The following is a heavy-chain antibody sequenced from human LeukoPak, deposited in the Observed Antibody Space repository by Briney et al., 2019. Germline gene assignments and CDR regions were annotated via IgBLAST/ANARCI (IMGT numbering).Heavy chain of an antibody. CDR3: ARESITMVRGVIIRPPDYYYYYMDV. CDR1: GGSFSGYY. J-gene: IGHJ6*03. Sequence: PSGTLSLTCAVYGGSFSGYYWSWIRQPPGKGLEWVGEINNSGSTNYNPSLKSRVTISVDTSKNQFSLKLSSVTAADTAVYYCARESITMVRGVIIRPPDYYYYYMDVWGKGTTVTVSS. CDR2: INNSGST. D-gene: IGHD3-10*01. V-gene: IGHV4-34*01.